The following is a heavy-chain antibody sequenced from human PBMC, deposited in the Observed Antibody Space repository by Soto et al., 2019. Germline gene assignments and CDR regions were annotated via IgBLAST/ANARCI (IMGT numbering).Heavy chain of an antibody. CDR2: IKSDGSST. Sequence: EVQLVESGGGLVQPGGSLRLSCAASGFAFSNNWMHWVRQAPGKGLEWVSRIKSDGSSTNYADSVKGRFTIYRDNAKNTLYRQMSGLGADDTAIYYCASYYYYYYMDVWGKGTTVTVSS. V-gene: IGHV3-74*01. CDR3: ASYYYYYYMDV. CDR1: GFAFSNNW. J-gene: IGHJ6*03.